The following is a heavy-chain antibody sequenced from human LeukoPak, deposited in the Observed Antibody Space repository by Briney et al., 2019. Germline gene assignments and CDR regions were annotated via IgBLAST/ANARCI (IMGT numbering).Heavy chain of an antibody. CDR2: ISYNGRGT. D-gene: IGHD3-3*01. J-gene: IGHJ4*02. V-gene: IGHV3-64*01. CDR1: GFTFSSYA. CDR3: AREGSTIFGALFDY. Sequence: VGSLRLSCAVSGFTFSSYAMHWVRQAPGKGVEYVSAISYNGRGTHYAHSVKGRFTISRDNSKNTLYLQMGSLRPEDMRIYYCAREGSTIFGALFDYWGEGALVTVSS.